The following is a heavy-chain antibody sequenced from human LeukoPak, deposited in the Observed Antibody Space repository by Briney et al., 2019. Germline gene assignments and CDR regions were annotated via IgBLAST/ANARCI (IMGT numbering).Heavy chain of an antibody. Sequence: GGSLRLPCAASGFTFDDYAMHWVRQAPGKGLEWVSGISWNSGSIGYADSVKGRFTISRDNAKNSLYLQMNSLRAEDTALYYCAKDGGYGDPENYFDYWGQGTLVTVSS. J-gene: IGHJ4*02. CDR3: AKDGGYGDPENYFDY. D-gene: IGHD4-17*01. CDR1: GFTFDDYA. CDR2: ISWNSGSI. V-gene: IGHV3-9*01.